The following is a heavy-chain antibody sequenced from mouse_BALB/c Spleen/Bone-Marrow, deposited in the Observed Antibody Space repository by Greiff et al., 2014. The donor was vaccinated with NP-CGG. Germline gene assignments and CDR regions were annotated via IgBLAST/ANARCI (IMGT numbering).Heavy chain of an antibody. CDR2: INAGSDYS. D-gene: IGHD3-3*01. Sequence: EVQRVESGAGLVKPGGSLKLSCAASGFTFSDYYIYWVRQTPEKRLEWVGSINAGSDYSYYPDNLKGRFTITRDNAKNNLYLQMRIMRSESTAMYFYDRARRRYYAMDYWGQGTLVTV. CDR3: DRARRRYYAMDY. V-gene: IGHV5-4*02. J-gene: IGHJ4*01. CDR1: GFTFSDYY.